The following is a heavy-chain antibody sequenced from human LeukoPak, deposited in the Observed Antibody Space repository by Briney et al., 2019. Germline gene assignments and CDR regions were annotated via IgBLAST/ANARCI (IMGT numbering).Heavy chain of an antibody. CDR3: AREKDYYDSSGYYLRRGAFDT. Sequence: SETLSLTCTVAGGSISSGSYYWSWIRQPAGKGLEWIGRIYTRGSTNYNPSLKSRVTISVDTSKNQFSLKLSSVTAADTAVYYCAREKDYYDSSGYYLRRGAFDTWGQGTMVTVSS. J-gene: IGHJ3*02. CDR2: IYTRGST. V-gene: IGHV4-61*02. CDR1: GGSISSGSYY. D-gene: IGHD3-22*01.